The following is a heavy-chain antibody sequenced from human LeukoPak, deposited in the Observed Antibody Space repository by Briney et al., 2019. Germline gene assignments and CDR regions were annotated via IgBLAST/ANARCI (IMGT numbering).Heavy chain of an antibody. CDR2: IIPIFGTA. J-gene: IGHJ4*02. CDR3: ARGRGSYYI. Sequence: EASVKVSCKASGGTFSSYAISWVRQAPGQGLEWMGGIIPIFGTANYAQKFRGRVTITADESTSTAYMELSSLRSEDTAVYYCARGRGSYYIWGQGTLVTASS. CDR1: GGTFSSYA. D-gene: IGHD1-26*01. V-gene: IGHV1-69*13.